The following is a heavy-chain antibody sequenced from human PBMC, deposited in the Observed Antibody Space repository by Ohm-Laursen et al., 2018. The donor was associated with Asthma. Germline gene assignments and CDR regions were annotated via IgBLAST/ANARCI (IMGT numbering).Heavy chain of an antibody. J-gene: IGHJ5*02. CDR2: MSYRGGI. V-gene: IGHV4-61*01. D-gene: IGHD3-9*01. CDR1: GASVGDSTWS. CDR3: ARLDWVQSMFDT. Sequence: SGTLSLTCAVSGASVGDSTWSWSWIRQPPGSELEFIAYMSYRGGINYNPSLQSRVTLSIDTSKNEVSLRLISVTAADTALYLCARLDWVQSMFDTWGQGNLVTVSS.